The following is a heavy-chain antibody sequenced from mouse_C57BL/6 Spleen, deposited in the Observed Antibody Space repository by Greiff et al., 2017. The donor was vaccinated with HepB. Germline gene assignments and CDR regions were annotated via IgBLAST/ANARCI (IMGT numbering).Heavy chain of an antibody. CDR2: INPYNGDT. Sequence: EVKLMESGPELVKPGDSVKISCKASGYSFTGYFMNWVMQSHGKSLEWIGRINPYNGDTFYNQKLKGKATLTVDKSTRTADMELRILTSEDSAVYYCARSYSRGFFDYWGQGTTLTVSS. CDR3: ARSYSRGFFDY. D-gene: IGHD2-5*01. CDR1: GYSFTGYF. V-gene: IGHV1-20*01. J-gene: IGHJ2*01.